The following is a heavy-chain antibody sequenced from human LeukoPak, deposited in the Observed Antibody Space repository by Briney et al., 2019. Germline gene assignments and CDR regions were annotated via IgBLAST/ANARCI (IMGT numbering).Heavy chain of an antibody. CDR1: GFTFSSYA. Sequence: LTGGSLRLSCAASGFTFSSYAMSWVRQAPGKGLEWVSAISGSGGSTYYPDSVKGQFTISRDNSKNTLYLQMNNLRAEDTAVYYCAKSTGYSYGYFDYWGQGTLVTVSS. D-gene: IGHD5-18*01. J-gene: IGHJ4*02. CDR3: AKSTGYSYGYFDY. V-gene: IGHV3-23*01. CDR2: ISGSGGST.